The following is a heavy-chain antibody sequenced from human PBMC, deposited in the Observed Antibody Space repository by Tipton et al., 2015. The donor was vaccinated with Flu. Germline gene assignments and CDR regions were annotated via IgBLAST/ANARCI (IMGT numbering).Heavy chain of an antibody. D-gene: IGHD3-22*01. J-gene: IGHJ4*02. CDR3: GRDMGSSGYAHAFDF. V-gene: IGHV6-1*01. CDR1: GDSVSSNSAA. Sequence: LRLSCAISGDSVSSNSAAWSWIRQSPSRGLEWLGRTFYRSAWHNNSAVSVKSRITINADTSKNQFSLQLSSVTPEDTAVYYCGRDMGSSGYAHAFDFWGQGTLVTVSS. CDR2: TFYRSAWHN.